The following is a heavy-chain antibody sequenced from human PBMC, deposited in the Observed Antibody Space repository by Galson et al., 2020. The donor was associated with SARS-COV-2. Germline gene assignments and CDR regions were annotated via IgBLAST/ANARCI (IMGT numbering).Heavy chain of an antibody. CDR1: GFTFNSYW. D-gene: IGHD6-13*01. CDR3: ARVGSSSWYFDY. CDR2: IKQDGSEK. J-gene: IGHJ4*02. V-gene: IGHV3-7*03. Sequence: GESLKISCAASGFTFNSYWMSWVRQAPGKGLEWVANIKQDGSEKYYMDSVKGRFTISRDNAKNSLYLQMNSLRAEDTAVYYCARVGSSSWYFDYWGQGTLVTVSS.